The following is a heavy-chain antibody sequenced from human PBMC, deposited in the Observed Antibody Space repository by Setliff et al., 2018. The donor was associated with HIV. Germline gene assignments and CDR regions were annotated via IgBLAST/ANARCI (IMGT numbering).Heavy chain of an antibody. V-gene: IGHV1-3*04. CDR2: LHTGDGRT. Sequence: ASVKVSCKVSGYTFTTYSMHWVRQAPGQRLDWMGWLHTGDGRTSYSVKLQGRVTFTRDTSASTAYMELSSLGSEDTAVYYCVRRAAAAEVFAYWCQGTLVTVSS. J-gene: IGHJ4*02. CDR1: GYTFTTYS. CDR3: VRRAAAAEVFAY. D-gene: IGHD2-2*01.